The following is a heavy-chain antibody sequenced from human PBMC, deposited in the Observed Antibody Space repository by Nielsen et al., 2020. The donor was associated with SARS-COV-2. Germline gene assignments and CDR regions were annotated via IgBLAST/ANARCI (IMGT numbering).Heavy chain of an antibody. V-gene: IGHV3-30*18. CDR3: AKLYSSGWYSDY. CDR1: GFVFRSYG. D-gene: IGHD6-19*01. J-gene: IGHJ4*02. CDR2: ISYDGSNK. Sequence: SLKISCATSGFVFRSYGMHWVRQAPGKGLEWVAVISYDGSNKYYADSVKGRFTISRDNSKNTLYLQMNSLRAEDTAVYYCAKLYSSGWYSDYWGQGTLVTVSS.